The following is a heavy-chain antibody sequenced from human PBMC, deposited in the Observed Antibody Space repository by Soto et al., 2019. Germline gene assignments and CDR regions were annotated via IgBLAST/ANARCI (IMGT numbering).Heavy chain of an antibody. CDR1: GGSISSGGYY. CDR2: IYHSGST. Sequence: PSETLSLTCTVSGGSISSGGYYWSWIRQPPGKGLEWIGYIYHSGSTYYNPSLKSRVTISVDRSKNQFSLKLSSVTAADTAVYYCARGMTTVTTLDYWGQGTLVTVSS. V-gene: IGHV4-30-2*01. CDR3: ARGMTTVTTLDY. D-gene: IGHD4-4*01. J-gene: IGHJ4*02.